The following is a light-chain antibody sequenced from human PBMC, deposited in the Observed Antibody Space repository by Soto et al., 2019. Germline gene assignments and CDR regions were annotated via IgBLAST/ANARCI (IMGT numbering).Light chain of an antibody. J-gene: IGKJ4*01. CDR1: QNVFYSPGNRSF. V-gene: IGKV4-1*01. CDR3: QQHYDSPLT. Sequence: DIVMTQSPDSLAVSLGERATINCKSSQNVFYSPGNRSFLAWYQQKPGQPPKLLFYWASTRESGVPDRFSASGSGTDFTLTINNLQPADVAIYYCQQHYDSPLTFGGGTKVEIK. CDR2: WAS.